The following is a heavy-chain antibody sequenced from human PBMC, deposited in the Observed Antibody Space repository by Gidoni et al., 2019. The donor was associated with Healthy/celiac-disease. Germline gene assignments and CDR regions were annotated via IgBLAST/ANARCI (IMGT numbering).Heavy chain of an antibody. V-gene: IGHV3-33*01. D-gene: IGHD2-2*02. CDR2: IWYDGSNK. CDR3: AADEYCSSTSCYTGDY. CDR1: GFPFSSYG. Sequence: QVQLVESGGGVVQPGRSLRLSFSASGFPFSSYGMHWVRQAPGKGLEWVAVIWYDGSNKYYADSVKGRFTISRDNSKNTLYLQMNSLRAEDTAVYYCAADEYCSSTSCYTGDYWGQGTLVTVSS. J-gene: IGHJ4*02.